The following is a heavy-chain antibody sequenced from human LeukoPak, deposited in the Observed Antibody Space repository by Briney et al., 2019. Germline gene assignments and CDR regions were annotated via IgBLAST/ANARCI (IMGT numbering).Heavy chain of an antibody. J-gene: IGHJ3*02. V-gene: IGHV4-4*07. D-gene: IGHD1-1*01. CDR3: ARVVVQGAFDI. CDR1: GGSISSYY. CDR2: IYTSGST. Sequence: SETLSLTCTVSGGSISSYYWSWIRQPAGKGLEWIGRIYTSGSTNYNPSLKSRVTISGDTSKNQFSLKVSSVTAADTAVYYCARVVVQGAFDIWGQGTMVTVSS.